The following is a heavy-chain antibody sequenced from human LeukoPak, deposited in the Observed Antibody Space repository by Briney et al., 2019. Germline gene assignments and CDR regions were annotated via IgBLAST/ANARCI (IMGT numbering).Heavy chain of an antibody. Sequence: GGSLRLSCAASGFTFSNYSMNWIRQAPGKGLEWVSSISSSSSYIYYADSVKGRFTISRDNAKNSLYLQMNSLTAEDTAVYYCARDRGYSSFDYWGQGTLVTVSS. CDR3: ARDRGYSSFDY. V-gene: IGHV3-21*01. J-gene: IGHJ4*02. CDR2: ISSSSSYI. D-gene: IGHD6-19*01. CDR1: GFTFSNYS.